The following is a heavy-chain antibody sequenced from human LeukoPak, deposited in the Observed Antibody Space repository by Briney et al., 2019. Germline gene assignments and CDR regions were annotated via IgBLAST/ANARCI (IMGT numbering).Heavy chain of an antibody. CDR2: ISDSSSTT. V-gene: IGHV3-48*01. CDR3: ASHCSSTSCQIDY. D-gene: IGHD2-2*01. J-gene: IGHJ4*02. CDR1: GFTFSSYS. Sequence: PGGSLRLSCAASGFTFSSYSMKWVRQAPGKGLEWVSYISDSSSTTYYAHSVKGRFTISRDNAKNSLYLQMNSLRAEDTAVYYCASHCSSTSCQIDYWGQGTLVTVSS.